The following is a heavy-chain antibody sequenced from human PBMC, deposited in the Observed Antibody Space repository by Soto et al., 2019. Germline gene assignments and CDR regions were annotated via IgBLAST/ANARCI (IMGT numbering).Heavy chain of an antibody. CDR3: ARGGGVGVAGSAAFDM. Sequence: QLHLVQSGAVVKKPGASVTVSCSASGYPVTAYYMHWVRQAPGRGLEWMGGINPATGAAKYTQTCQGRVTMTRDTFMGAVFVELRGMTSEDTAVFYWARGGGVGVAGSAAFDMWGQGTLVTVSS. CDR2: INPATGAA. J-gene: IGHJ3*02. V-gene: IGHV1-2*02. CDR1: GYPVTAYY. D-gene: IGHD3-3*01.